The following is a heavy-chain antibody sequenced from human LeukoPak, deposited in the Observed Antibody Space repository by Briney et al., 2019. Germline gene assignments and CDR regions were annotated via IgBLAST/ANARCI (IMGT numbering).Heavy chain of an antibody. J-gene: IGHJ3*02. V-gene: IGHV3-30*18. CDR3: AKGNRLLWSGEGLSALDM. CDR1: EFTFSNFV. Sequence: GGSLRLSCAASEFTFSNFVLQWVRQAPGKGLEWVALISQDGSVTSYVDSVKGRFTISRDKSKNTVNLQMNSLGPADTAVYYCAKGNRLLWSGEGLSALDMWGQGTSVAVSS. CDR2: ISQDGSVT. D-gene: IGHD3-10*01.